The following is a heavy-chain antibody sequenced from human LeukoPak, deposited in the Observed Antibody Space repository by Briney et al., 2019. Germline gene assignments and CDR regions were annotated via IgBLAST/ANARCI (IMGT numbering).Heavy chain of an antibody. D-gene: IGHD1-26*01. V-gene: IGHV3-23*01. CDR3: ALRRRSYQGDY. CDR1: GFTFSSYA. J-gene: IGHJ4*02. CDR2: ISGSGGST. Sequence: GGSLRLSCAASGFTFSSYAMSWVRQAPGKGLEWVSAISGSGGSTYYADSVKGWFTISRDNSKNTLYLQMNSLRAEDTAVYYCALRRRSYQGDYWGQGTLVTVSS.